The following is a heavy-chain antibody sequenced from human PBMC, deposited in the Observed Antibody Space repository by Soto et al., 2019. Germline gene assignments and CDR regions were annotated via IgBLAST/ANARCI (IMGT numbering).Heavy chain of an antibody. CDR3: AKDRVGGGHFYYSMDV. J-gene: IGHJ6*03. D-gene: IGHD1-26*01. CDR2: ISGSGGST. CDR1: GFTFSSYA. Sequence: EVQLLESGGGLVQPGGSLKLSCAASGFTFSSYAMSWVRQAPGQGLEWVSSISGSGGSTYYADPVKGRFSISRDNFKNTLHLQMNSLRAEDTAVYYCAKDRVGGGHFYYSMDVWGKGTTVTVSS. V-gene: IGHV3-23*01.